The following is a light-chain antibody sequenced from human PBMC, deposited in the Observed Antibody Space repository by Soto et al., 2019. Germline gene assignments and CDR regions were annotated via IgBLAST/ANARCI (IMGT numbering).Light chain of an antibody. CDR1: QSVSSNY. CDR3: HQYARSPIT. CDR2: DAS. Sequence: EIVLTQSPGTLSLSPGERVTLSCRASQSVSSNYLAWHQQKRGQAPRLLIYDASSRATGVPDRFSGSGSGTDFTLTISRLEPEDFAVYYCHQYARSPITFGQGTRLEIK. J-gene: IGKJ5*01. V-gene: IGKV3-20*01.